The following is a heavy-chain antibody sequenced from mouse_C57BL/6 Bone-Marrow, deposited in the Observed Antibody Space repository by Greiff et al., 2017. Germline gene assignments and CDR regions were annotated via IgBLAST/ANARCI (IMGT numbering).Heavy chain of an antibody. Sequence: EVKLMESGGGLVKPGGSLKLSCAASGFTFSSYAMSWVRQTPEKRLEWVATISDGGSYTYYPDNVKGRFTISRDNAKNNLYLQMSHLKSEDTAMYYCARGTTVVGYFDYWGQGTTLTVSS. V-gene: IGHV5-4*03. CDR3: ARGTTVVGYFDY. CDR1: GFTFSSYA. D-gene: IGHD1-1*01. CDR2: ISDGGSYT. J-gene: IGHJ2*01.